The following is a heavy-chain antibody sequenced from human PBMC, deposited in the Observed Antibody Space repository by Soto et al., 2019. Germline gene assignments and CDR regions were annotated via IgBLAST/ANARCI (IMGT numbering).Heavy chain of an antibody. Sequence: QVQLVESGGGLVKPGGSLRLSCAASGFTFSDYYMSWIRQAPGKWLEWVSYIISSGSTIYDADSVKGQFTISRDNAKYSLYLQMNSLRAEDTDVYYCATQYGDYFSYYGMDVWGQGTTVTVSS. V-gene: IGHV3-11*01. CDR2: IISSGSTI. D-gene: IGHD4-17*01. J-gene: IGHJ6*02. CDR1: GFTFSDYY. CDR3: ATQYGDYFSYYGMDV.